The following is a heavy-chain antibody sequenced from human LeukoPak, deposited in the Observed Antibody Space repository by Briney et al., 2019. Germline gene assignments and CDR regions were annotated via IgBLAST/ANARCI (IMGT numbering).Heavy chain of an antibody. CDR3: ARDPSTVTTTYFDY. V-gene: IGHV4-59*01. CDR2: IYYSGST. Sequence: SGTLSLTCTVSGGSISTYCWSWIRQPPGKGLEWIAYIYYSGSTNYNPSLKSRVTISVDTSKNQFSLKLSSVTAADTAVYYCARDPSTVTTTYFDYWGQGTLVTVSS. D-gene: IGHD4-17*01. CDR1: GGSISTYC. J-gene: IGHJ4*02.